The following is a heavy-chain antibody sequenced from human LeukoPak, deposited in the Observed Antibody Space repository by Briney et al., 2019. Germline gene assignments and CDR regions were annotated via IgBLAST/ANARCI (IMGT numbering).Heavy chain of an antibody. D-gene: IGHD2-15*01. J-gene: IGHJ4*02. Sequence: GGSLRLSCTASGFTFGDYAMSWVRQAPGKGLEWVGFIRSKAYGGTTEYAASVKGRFTISRDDSKSIAYPQMNSLKTEDPAGYYCTRDGTGRNVVVVAAFDYWGQGTLVTVSS. CDR3: TRDGTGRNVVVVAAFDY. V-gene: IGHV3-49*04. CDR2: IRSKAYGGTT. CDR1: GFTFGDYA.